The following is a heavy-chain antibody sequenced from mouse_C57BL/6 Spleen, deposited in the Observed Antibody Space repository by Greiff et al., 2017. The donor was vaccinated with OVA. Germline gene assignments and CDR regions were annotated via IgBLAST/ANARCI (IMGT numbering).Heavy chain of an antibody. D-gene: IGHD2-4*01. V-gene: IGHV1-80*01. CDR2: IYPGDGDT. CDR3: ARYWYYEGDYYAIDY. CDR1: GYAFSSYW. Sequence: QVQLQQSGAELVKPGASVTISCKASGYAFSSYWMNWVKQRPGKGLEWIGQIYPGDGDTNYNGKFKGKATLTADKSSSTAYMQLSSLTSKDAAVDFCARYWYYEGDYYAIDYWGQGTSVTVSS. J-gene: IGHJ4*01.